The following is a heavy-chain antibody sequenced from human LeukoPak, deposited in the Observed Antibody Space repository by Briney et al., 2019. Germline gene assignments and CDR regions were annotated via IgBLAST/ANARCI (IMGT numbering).Heavy chain of an antibody. J-gene: IGHJ5*01. D-gene: IGHD3-3*01. CDR2: IYGDDFDT. Sequence: GESLKISCQISGYKFVNYWIGWVRQKPGQGLEWMGIIYGDDFDTRYSPSFQGHVTISADKSETTAYLQWQSLEASDTGIYYCARSEWLLPRGGFDFWGQGTRVVVSS. V-gene: IGHV5-51*01. CDR1: GYKFVNYW. CDR3: ARSEWLLPRGGFDF.